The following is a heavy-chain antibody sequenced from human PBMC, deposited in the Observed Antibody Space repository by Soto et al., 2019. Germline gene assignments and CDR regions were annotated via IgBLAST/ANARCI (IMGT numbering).Heavy chain of an antibody. CDR1: GGSFSGYY. D-gene: IGHD3-10*01. J-gene: IGHJ6*02. Sequence: PSETLSLTCAVYGGSFSGYYWSWIRQPPGKGLEWIGEINHSGSTNYNPSLKSRVTISVDTSKNQFSLKLSSVTAADTAVYYCARGLTGGSGSYYNRYYYYYYGMDVWGQGTTVTVSS. V-gene: IGHV4-34*01. CDR3: ARGLTGGSGSYYNRYYYYYYGMDV. CDR2: INHSGST.